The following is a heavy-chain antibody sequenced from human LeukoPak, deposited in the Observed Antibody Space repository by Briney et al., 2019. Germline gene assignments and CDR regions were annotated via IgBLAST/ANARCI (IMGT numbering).Heavy chain of an antibody. CDR3: ARKKEAGTLDY. CDR2: IIPIFGTA. V-gene: IGHV1-69*06. CDR1: GGTFSRYA. Sequence: SSVKVSCKASGGTFSRYAISWVRQAPGQGLEWVGGIIPIFGTANYAQKFQGRVTITADKSTSTVYMELRSLRSEDTAVYYCARKKEAGTLDYWGQGTLVTVSS. D-gene: IGHD6-13*01. J-gene: IGHJ4*02.